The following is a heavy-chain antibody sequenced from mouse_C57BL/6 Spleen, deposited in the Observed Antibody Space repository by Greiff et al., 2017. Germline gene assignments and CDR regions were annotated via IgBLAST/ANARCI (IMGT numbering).Heavy chain of an antibody. J-gene: IGHJ4*01. CDR2: IHPNSGST. Sequence: VKLQQPGAELVKPGASVKLSCKASGYTFTSYWMHWVKQRPGQGLEWIGMIHPNSGSTNYNEKFKSKATLTVDKSSSTAYMQLSSLTSEDSAVYYCARVGPYTMDYWGQGTSVTVSS. CDR1: GYTFTSYW. V-gene: IGHV1-64*01. CDR3: ARVGPYTMDY.